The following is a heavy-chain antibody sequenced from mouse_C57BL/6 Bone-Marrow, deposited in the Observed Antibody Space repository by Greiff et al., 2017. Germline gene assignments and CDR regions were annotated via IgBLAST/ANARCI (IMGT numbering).Heavy chain of an antibody. CDR2: ISNGGGST. J-gene: IGHJ1*03. V-gene: IGHV5-12*01. CDR3: ASHYDYDGGYFDV. D-gene: IGHD2-4*01. CDR1: GFTFSDYY. Sequence: EVKLMESGGGLVQPGGSLKLSCAASGFTFSDYYMYWVRQTPEKRLEWVAYISNGGGSTYYPDTVKGRFTISRDNAKNTLYLQMSRLKSEDTAMYYCASHYDYDGGYFDVWGTGTTVTVSS.